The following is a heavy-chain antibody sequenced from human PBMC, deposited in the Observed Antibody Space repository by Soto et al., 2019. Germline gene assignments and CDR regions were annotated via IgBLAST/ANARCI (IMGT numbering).Heavy chain of an antibody. D-gene: IGHD2-15*01. CDR2: MNPNSGNT. CDR1: GYTFTSYD. CDR3: AVFTRYCSGGSCYSVRDFDY. V-gene: IGHV1-8*01. Sequence: ASVKVSCKASGYTFTSYDINWVRQATGQGLEWMGWMNPNSGNTGYAQKFQGRVTMTRSTSISTAYMELSSLRSEDTAVYYCAVFTRYCSGGSCYSVRDFDYWGQGTLVTVSS. J-gene: IGHJ4*02.